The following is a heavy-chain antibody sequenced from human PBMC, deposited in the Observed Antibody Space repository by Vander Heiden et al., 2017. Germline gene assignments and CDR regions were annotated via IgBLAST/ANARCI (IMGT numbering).Heavy chain of an antibody. CDR2: INHSGST. Sequence: QVQLQQWGAGLLKPSETLSLTCAVYGGSFSGYNWSWIRQPPGKGLEWIGEINHSGSTNYNPSLKSRVTISVDTSKNQFSLKLSSVTAADTAVYYCYLIAAAGNGWFDPWGQGTLVTVSS. CDR1: GGSFSGYN. CDR3: YLIAAAGNGWFDP. D-gene: IGHD6-13*01. V-gene: IGHV4-34*01. J-gene: IGHJ5*02.